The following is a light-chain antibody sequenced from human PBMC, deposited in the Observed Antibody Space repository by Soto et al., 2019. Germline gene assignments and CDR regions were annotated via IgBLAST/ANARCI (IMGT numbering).Light chain of an antibody. V-gene: IGKV3-11*01. Sequence: EIVTTQSPATLSVSPGERATLSCRASQSVSNNLAWYQQRPGQAPRLLIYDASNRATGIPARFSGRGSGTDFTLTISSLEPEDFAVYYCQQRSNWPPVTFGGGTKVDIK. CDR3: QQRSNWPPVT. J-gene: IGKJ4*01. CDR1: QSVSNN. CDR2: DAS.